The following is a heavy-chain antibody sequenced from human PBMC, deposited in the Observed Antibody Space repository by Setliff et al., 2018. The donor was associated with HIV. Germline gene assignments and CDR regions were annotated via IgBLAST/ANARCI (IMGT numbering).Heavy chain of an antibody. CDR2: INAGNGNT. J-gene: IGHJ5*02. Sequence: ASVKVSCKASGYTFTDYTIHWVRQAPGQRLEWMGWINAGNGNTKYSQKFQGRVSITRDTSASKAYLELSSLRSEDTAVYYCARGYYGSGSYSGWFDPWGQGTLVTVSS. V-gene: IGHV1-3*01. CDR1: GYTFTDYT. D-gene: IGHD3-10*01. CDR3: ARGYYGSGSYSGWFDP.